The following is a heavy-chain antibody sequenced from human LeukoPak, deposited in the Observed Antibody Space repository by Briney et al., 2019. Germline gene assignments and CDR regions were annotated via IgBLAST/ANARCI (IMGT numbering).Heavy chain of an antibody. V-gene: IGHV4-59*01. CDR3: AREYSSGWYRAFDY. CDR1: GGSIRSYY. D-gene: IGHD6-19*01. Sequence: SETLSLTCTVSGGSIRSYYWSWIRQPPGKGLEWIGYIYYSGSTNYNPSLKSRVTISVDTSKNQFSLKLTSVTAADTAVYYCAREYSSGWYRAFDYWGQGTLVTVSS. CDR2: IYYSGST. J-gene: IGHJ4*02.